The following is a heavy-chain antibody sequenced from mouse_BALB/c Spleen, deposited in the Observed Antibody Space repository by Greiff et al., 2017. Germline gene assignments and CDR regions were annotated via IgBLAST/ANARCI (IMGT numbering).Heavy chain of an antibody. CDR1: GFTFSSYY. CDR2: INSNGGST. V-gene: IGHV5-6-2*01. J-gene: IGHJ3*01. D-gene: IGHD2-1*01. Sequence: EVKLMESGGGLVKLGGSLKLSCAASGFTFSSYYMSWVRQTPEKRLELVAAINSNGGSTYYPDTVKGRFTISRDNAKNTLYLQMSSLKSEDTALYYCARHGNSGTWFAYWGQGTLVTVSA. CDR3: ARHGNSGTWFAY.